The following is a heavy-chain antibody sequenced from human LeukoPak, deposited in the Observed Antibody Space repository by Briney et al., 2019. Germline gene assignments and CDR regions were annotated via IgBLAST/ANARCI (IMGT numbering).Heavy chain of an antibody. V-gene: IGHV1-8*03. J-gene: IGHJ4*02. CDR2: LNPNSGDT. Sequence: ASVKVSCKASGYAFTTYDINWVRQATGQGLEWMGWLNPNSGDTGYARKFQDRGTITRNISISTAYMELSSLRSEDTAVYYCARDSSGWYLFDYWGQGTLVTVSS. CDR3: ARDSSGWYLFDY. D-gene: IGHD6-19*01. CDR1: GYAFTTYD.